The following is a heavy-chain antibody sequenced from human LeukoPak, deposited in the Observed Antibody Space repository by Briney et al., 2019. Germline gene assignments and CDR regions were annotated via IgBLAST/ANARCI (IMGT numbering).Heavy chain of an antibody. Sequence: SETLSLTCTVSGASISSGGYYWSWIRQHPGKGLEWIGYIYYTGSTYYNPSLRSRIFISVDTARNQFSLRLRSVTAADTAVYYCASHCSGGTCYRYFFDYWGQGTQVTVSS. D-gene: IGHD2-15*01. CDR3: ASHCSGGTCYRYFFDY. J-gene: IGHJ4*02. CDR2: IYYTGST. V-gene: IGHV4-31*03. CDR1: GASISSGGYY.